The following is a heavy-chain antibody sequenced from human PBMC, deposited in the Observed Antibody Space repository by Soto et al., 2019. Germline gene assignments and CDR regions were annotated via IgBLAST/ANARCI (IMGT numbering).Heavy chain of an antibody. CDR2: IRYDGSNK. J-gene: IGHJ6*02. D-gene: IGHD3-10*01. CDR1: GFTFSSYG. Sequence: PGGSLRLSCAASGFTFSSYGMHWVRQAPGKGLEWVAVIRYDGSNKYYADSVTGRFTISRDTSKNTLYLQMSSLRAEDTAVYYCAGAYGSGKHGMDVWGQGTTVTVS. V-gene: IGHV3-33*08. CDR3: AGAYGSGKHGMDV.